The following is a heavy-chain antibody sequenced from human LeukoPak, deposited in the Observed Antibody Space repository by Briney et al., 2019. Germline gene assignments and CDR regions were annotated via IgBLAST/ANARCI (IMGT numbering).Heavy chain of an antibody. V-gene: IGHV4-39*01. Sequence: SETLSLTCTVSGGSISSSSYYWGWIRQPPGKGLEWIGSIYYSGSTYYNPSLKSRVTISVDTSKNQFSLELSSVTAADTAVYYCARRRDPFLWYFDYWGQGTLVTVSS. CDR1: GGSISSSSYY. CDR3: ARRRDPFLWYFDY. J-gene: IGHJ4*02. D-gene: IGHD3-10*01. CDR2: IYYSGST.